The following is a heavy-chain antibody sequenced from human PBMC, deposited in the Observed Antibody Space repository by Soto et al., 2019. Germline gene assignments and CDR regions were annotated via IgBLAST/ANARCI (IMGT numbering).Heavy chain of an antibody. J-gene: IGHJ6*02. Sequence: PGGSLRLSCAPSGFTFSSYAMHWVRQAPGKGLEWVAVIWSDGNTKFYIDSVKGRFTISRDNSKNKMYLQLNSLRPEDTAVYYCARAHYDFRSGYNSDYYGYGMDVWGQGTTVTVSS. V-gene: IGHV3-33*01. CDR1: GFTFSSYA. CDR2: IWSDGNTK. D-gene: IGHD3-3*01. CDR3: ARAHYDFRSGYNSDYYGYGMDV.